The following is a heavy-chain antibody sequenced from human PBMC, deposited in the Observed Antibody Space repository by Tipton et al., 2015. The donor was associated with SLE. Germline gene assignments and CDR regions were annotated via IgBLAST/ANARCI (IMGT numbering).Heavy chain of an antibody. CDR3: ARAPRLGAFDI. Sequence: TLSLNCTVSGGSISSYCWSWIRQPPGKGLEWIGNIYYSGSTNYNPSLKSRVTISVDTSKNQFSLKLSSVTAADTAVYYCARAPRLGAFDIWGQGTMVTVSS. V-gene: IGHV4-59*08. D-gene: IGHD6-19*01. J-gene: IGHJ3*02. CDR1: GGSISSYC. CDR2: IYYSGST.